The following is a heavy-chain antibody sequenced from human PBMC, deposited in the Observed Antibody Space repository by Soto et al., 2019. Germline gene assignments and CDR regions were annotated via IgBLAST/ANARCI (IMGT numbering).Heavy chain of an antibody. Sequence: PSETLSFTCTVSGGSISSGGYYWSWIRQHPGKGLEWIGYIYYSGSTYYNPSLKSRVTISVDTSKNQFSLKLSSVTAADTAVYYCARDVGYCSSTSCYYWFDPWGQGTLVTVPQ. CDR1: GGSISSGGYY. D-gene: IGHD2-2*01. J-gene: IGHJ5*02. V-gene: IGHV4-31*03. CDR3: ARDVGYCSSTSCYYWFDP. CDR2: IYYSGST.